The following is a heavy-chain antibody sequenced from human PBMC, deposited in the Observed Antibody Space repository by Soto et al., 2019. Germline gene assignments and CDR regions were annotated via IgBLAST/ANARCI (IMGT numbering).Heavy chain of an antibody. CDR3: AREGCISTSCYAGRYGMDV. CDR1: GFTVSSYG. Sequence: GGSLRLSCAASGFTVSSYGMHWVRQAPGKGLEWVAVIWYDGSNKYYADSVKGRFTISRDNSKNTLYLQMNSLRAEDTAVYYCAREGCISTSCYAGRYGMDVWGQGTTVTVSS. J-gene: IGHJ6*02. V-gene: IGHV3-33*01. CDR2: IWYDGSNK. D-gene: IGHD2-2*01.